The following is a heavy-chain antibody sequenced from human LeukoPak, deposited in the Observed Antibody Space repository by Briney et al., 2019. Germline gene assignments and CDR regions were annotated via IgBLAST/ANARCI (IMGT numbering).Heavy chain of an antibody. CDR1: GGSISSYY. CDR3: ARHGNVSCWCWGLGYYGMDV. J-gene: IGHJ6*02. D-gene: IGHD6-13*01. CDR2: IYYSGST. Sequence: SETLSLTCTVSGGSISSYYWSWIRQPPGKGPEWIGYIYYSGSTNYNPSLKSRVTISVDTSKNQFSLKLSSVTAADTAVYYCARHGNVSCWCWGLGYYGMDVWGQGTTVTVSS. V-gene: IGHV4-59*08.